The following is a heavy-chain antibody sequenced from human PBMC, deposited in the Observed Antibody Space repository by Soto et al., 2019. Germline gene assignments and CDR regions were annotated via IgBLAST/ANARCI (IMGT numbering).Heavy chain of an antibody. Sequence: PSETLSLTCTVSGGSTSSYYWSWIRQPPGKGLEWIGYIYYSGSTNYNPTLKSRVTISVDTSKNQFSLKLSSVTAADTAVYYCARDGISEGAFDIWGQGTMVTVSS. V-gene: IGHV4-59*01. CDR2: IYYSGST. CDR3: ARDGISEGAFDI. CDR1: GGSTSSYY. D-gene: IGHD1-26*01. J-gene: IGHJ3*02.